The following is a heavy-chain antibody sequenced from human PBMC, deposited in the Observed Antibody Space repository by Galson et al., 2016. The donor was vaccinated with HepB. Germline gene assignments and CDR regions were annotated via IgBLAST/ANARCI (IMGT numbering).Heavy chain of an antibody. CDR3: ATAPGRSVVRGRGSRRKDDWDDYSPIKWVGA. J-gene: IGHJ5*02. V-gene: IGHV1-3*04. D-gene: IGHD1-1*01. Sequence: SVKVSCKASGHNLNMYAVHWVRQAPGHRPEWMGWISINNGSPKYSRNFEGRVTIARDTSSGMVHMELSSLTSEDTAVYYCATAPGRSVVRGRGSRRKDDWDDYSPIKWVGAWGQGTPGTVSS. CDR2: ISINNGSP. CDR1: GHNLNMYA.